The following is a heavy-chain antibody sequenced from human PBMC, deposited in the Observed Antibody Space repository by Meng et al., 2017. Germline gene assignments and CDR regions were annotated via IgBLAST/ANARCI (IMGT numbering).Heavy chain of an antibody. CDR1: GGTFSSYA. Sequence: QGQLVRSGAGVKKPGSLVKVSCKASGGTFSSYAISWVRQAPGQGLEWMGGIIPIFGTANYAQKFQGRVTITADESTSTAYMELSSLRSEDTAVYYCARDSDSSSWYDYFGYWGQGTLVTVSS. CDR3: ARDSDSSSWYDYFGY. CDR2: IIPIFGTA. J-gene: IGHJ4*02. V-gene: IGHV1-69*01. D-gene: IGHD6-13*01.